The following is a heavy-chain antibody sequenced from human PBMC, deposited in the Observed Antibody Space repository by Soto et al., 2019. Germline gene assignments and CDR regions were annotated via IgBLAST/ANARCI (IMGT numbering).Heavy chain of an antibody. CDR2: ISYDGSNK. CDR1: GFTFRSYT. D-gene: IGHD3-3*01. Sequence: ESGGGVVQPGRSLRLSCAASGFTFRSYTMHWVRQAPGKGLEWVAVISYDGSNKYYADSVKGRFTISRDNSKNTLYLQMNSLRGEDTAVYYCARDPTTHWSGYSEPNWFDPWGQGTLVTVSS. V-gene: IGHV3-30-3*01. J-gene: IGHJ5*02. CDR3: ARDPTTHWSGYSEPNWFDP.